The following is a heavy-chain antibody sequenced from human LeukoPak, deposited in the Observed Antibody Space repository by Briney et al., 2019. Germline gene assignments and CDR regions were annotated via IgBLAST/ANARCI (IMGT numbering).Heavy chain of an antibody. J-gene: IGHJ4*02. Sequence: PGGSLRLSCAASGFTFSSYWMHWVRQAPGRGLEWVAVISFDGTNKYDADSVKGRFTISRDNSENTLYLQINSLRPEDTAVYSCARDNWGVDYWGQGTLVTVSS. CDR3: ARDNWGVDY. V-gene: IGHV3-30-3*01. CDR1: GFTFSSYW. CDR2: ISFDGTNK. D-gene: IGHD7-27*01.